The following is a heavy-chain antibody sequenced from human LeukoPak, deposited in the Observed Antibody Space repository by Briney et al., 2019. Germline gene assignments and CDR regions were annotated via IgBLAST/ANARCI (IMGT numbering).Heavy chain of an antibody. CDR1: GGSFSGYY. CDR2: INHSGST. CDR3: ARGPCIALRGAFCGMDV. J-gene: IGHJ6*02. Sequence: SETLSLTCAVYGGSFSGYYWSWIRQPPGKGLEWIGEINHSGSTNYNPSLKSRVTISVDTSKNQFSLKLSSVTAADTAVYYCARGPCIALRGAFCGMDVWGQGTTVTVSS. V-gene: IGHV4-34*01. D-gene: IGHD6-13*01.